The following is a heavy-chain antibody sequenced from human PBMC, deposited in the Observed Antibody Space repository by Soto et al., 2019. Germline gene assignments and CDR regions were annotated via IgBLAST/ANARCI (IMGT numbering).Heavy chain of an antibody. CDR2: IYYSGST. D-gene: IGHD6-13*01. J-gene: IGHJ6*02. Sequence: SETLFLTCTVSGGSISSSSYYWGWIRQPPGKGLEWIGSIYYSGSTYYNPSLKSRVTISVDTSKNQFSLKLSSVTAADTAVYYCATRRTGYSSSWYYYYGMDVWGQGTTVTVSS. CDR3: ATRRTGYSSSWYYYYGMDV. CDR1: GGSISSSSYY. V-gene: IGHV4-39*01.